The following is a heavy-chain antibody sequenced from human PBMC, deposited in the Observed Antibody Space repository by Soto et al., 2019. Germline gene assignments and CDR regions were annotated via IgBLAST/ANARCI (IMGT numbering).Heavy chain of an antibody. CDR2: IDNSGGIT. J-gene: IGHJ4*02. V-gene: IGHV3-23*01. CDR3: AKDTFDTAMAKTDF. D-gene: IGHD5-18*01. CDR1: GFTFSSYA. Sequence: EAQLLESGGTLVQPGRSLRLSCAASGFTFSSYAMTWVRQAPGKGLEWVSTIDNSGGITYYADSVKGRFTISRDNSKNTLYLQMNSLRAEDTAVYYCAKDTFDTAMAKTDFWGRGTLVTVSS.